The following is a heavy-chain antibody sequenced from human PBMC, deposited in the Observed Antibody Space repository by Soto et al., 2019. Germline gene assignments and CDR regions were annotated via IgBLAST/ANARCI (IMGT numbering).Heavy chain of an antibody. CDR3: ARYWQNCSGTSCYSWYFDL. J-gene: IGHJ2*01. D-gene: IGHD2-2*01. CDR2: ISPYNGYT. CDR1: GYTFSNYG. Sequence: QVLLAQSGAEVKKPGASVRVSCKASGYTFSNYGINWVRQAPGQGLEWMGWISPYNGYTNYSQKFQGRVTMTTDPSTNTVYMDLRSLRSDDTAVYYCARYWQNCSGTSCYSWYFDLWGRGTLCTVSS. V-gene: IGHV1-18*01.